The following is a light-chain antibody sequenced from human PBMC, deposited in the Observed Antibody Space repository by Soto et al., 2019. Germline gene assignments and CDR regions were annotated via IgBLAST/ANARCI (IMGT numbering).Light chain of an antibody. J-gene: IGKJ1*01. CDR3: QQRSNWPT. Sequence: EIVLTQSPATLSLSPGERATLSCRASQSVRIYLAWYQHRPGQAPRLLIYDASKRATGIPARFSGSGSGTDFTLTISRLEPEDSGVYYCQQRSNWPTFGQGTKVEIK. V-gene: IGKV3-11*01. CDR1: QSVRIY. CDR2: DAS.